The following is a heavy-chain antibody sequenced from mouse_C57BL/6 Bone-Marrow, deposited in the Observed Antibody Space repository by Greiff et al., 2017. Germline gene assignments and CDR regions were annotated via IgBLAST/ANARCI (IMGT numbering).Heavy chain of an antibody. V-gene: IGHV1-50*01. CDR1: GYTFTSYW. J-gene: IGHJ2*01. CDR3: AHDDGSSFDY. Sequence: QVQLQQSGAELARPGASVKLSCKASGYTFTSYWMQWVKQRPGQGLEWIGEIDPSDGNTNYNQKFKGKATLTVDTSSSTAYMQLSSLTSEDSAVTYCAHDDGSSFDYGGQGTTLTVSA. D-gene: IGHD1-1*01. CDR2: IDPSDGNT.